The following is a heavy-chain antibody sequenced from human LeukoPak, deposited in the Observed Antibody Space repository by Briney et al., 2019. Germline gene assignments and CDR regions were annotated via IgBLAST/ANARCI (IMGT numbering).Heavy chain of an antibody. J-gene: IGHJ4*02. CDR2: ISWNSGSI. D-gene: IGHD4-17*01. CDR1: GFTFSSYA. V-gene: IGHV3-9*01. CDR3: AKDTKSSLRYIDY. Sequence: PGGSLRLSCAASGFTFSSYAMHWVRQAPGKGLEWVSGISWNSGSIGYADSVKGRFTISRDNAKNSLYLQMNSLRAEDTALYYCAKDTKSSLRYIDYWGQGTLVTVSS.